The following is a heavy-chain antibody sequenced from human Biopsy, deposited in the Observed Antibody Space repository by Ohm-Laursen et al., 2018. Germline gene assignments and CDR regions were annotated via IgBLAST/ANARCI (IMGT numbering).Heavy chain of an antibody. Sequence: TLSLTCTVSGESMGTYYWTWIRQPSGKGLEWIASIYYSGTTNKNPSLKSRVTISVDTSKRQFYLELSSVTAADTAIYYCARVRGGFLEWFDYWGQGTLITVSS. CDR3: ARVRGGFLEWFDY. V-gene: IGHV4-59*01. CDR2: IYYSGTT. J-gene: IGHJ5*01. D-gene: IGHD3-3*01. CDR1: GESMGTYY.